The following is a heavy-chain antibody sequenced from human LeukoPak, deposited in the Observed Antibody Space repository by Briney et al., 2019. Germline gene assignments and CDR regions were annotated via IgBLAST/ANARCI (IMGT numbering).Heavy chain of an antibody. Sequence: PSETLSLTCAVSGGSISSSNWWSWVRQPPGKGLEWIGEIYHSGSTNYNPSLKSRVTISVDKSQNQFSLKLSSVTAADTAVYYCARVFGCSSTTCYYFDYWGQGTLVTVSS. CDR3: ARVFGCSSTTCYYFDY. D-gene: IGHD2-2*01. V-gene: IGHV4-4*02. CDR1: GGSISSSNW. J-gene: IGHJ4*02. CDR2: IYHSGST.